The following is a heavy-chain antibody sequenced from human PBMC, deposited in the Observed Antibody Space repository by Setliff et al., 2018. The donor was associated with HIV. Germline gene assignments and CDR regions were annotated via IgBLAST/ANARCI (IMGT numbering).Heavy chain of an antibody. CDR2: MNPSSGST. CDR1: GYTFASFD. D-gene: IGHD3-22*01. CDR3: ARGRYYYDSRSSLDAFDI. Sequence: GASVKVSCKASGYTFASFDINWVRQATGQGNEWLGWMNPSSGSTGFAPKFQGRLTMTRNISISTAHMELSSLRSEDTAVYYCARGRYYYDSRSSLDAFDIWGQGTMVTVSS. V-gene: IGHV1-8*02. J-gene: IGHJ3*02.